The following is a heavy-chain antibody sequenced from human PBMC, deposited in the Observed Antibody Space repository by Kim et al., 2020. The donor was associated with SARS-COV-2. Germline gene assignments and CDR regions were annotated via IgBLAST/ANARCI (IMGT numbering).Heavy chain of an antibody. CDR3: ARREAGSNYFDY. D-gene: IGHD1-26*01. Sequence: SETLSLTCTVSGGSINSYYWSWIRQPAGKGLEWIGRIYANGRTDYNPSLKSRVTMSMDTSKNQASLKLSAVTAADTAVYYCARREAGSNYFDYWGQGTLVTVSS. V-gene: IGHV4-4*07. CDR2: IYANGRT. J-gene: IGHJ4*02. CDR1: GGSINSYY.